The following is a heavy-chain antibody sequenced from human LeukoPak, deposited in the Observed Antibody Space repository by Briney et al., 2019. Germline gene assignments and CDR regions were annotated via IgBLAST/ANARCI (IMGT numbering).Heavy chain of an antibody. Sequence: ASVKVSCKASGYTFTNYYMHWVRQAPGQGLEWMGIINPSHKSTSYAQKFQGRVTMTRDTSTSTVYLELSSLRSEDTAVYYCARDRKYSGYGRHYYYYYYMDVWGKGTTVTVSS. J-gene: IGHJ6*03. D-gene: IGHD5-12*01. CDR3: ARDRKYSGYGRHYYYYYYMDV. CDR1: GYTFTNYY. V-gene: IGHV1-46*01. CDR2: INPSHKST.